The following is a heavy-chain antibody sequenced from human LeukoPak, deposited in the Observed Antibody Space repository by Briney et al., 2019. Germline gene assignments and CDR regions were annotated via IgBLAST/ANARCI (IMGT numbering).Heavy chain of an antibody. J-gene: IGHJ6*02. V-gene: IGHV4-39*02. CDR1: GVSISSSSYY. Sequence: SETLSLTCTVSGVSISSSSYYWGWIRQPPGKGLGWIGCIYYTRSTYYNPSLKSRVTITVDTSKNQFSLKLTSVTAADTAVYYCARDNWNYRSSMDVWGQGTTVTVSS. CDR3: ARDNWNYRSSMDV. CDR2: IYYTRST. D-gene: IGHD1-7*01.